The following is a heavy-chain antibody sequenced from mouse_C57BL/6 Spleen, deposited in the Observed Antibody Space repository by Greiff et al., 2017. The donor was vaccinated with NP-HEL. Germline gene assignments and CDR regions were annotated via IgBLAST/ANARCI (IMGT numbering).Heavy chain of an antibody. V-gene: IGHV3-6*01. CDR3: ARDPGYYGSSYPDWYFDV. D-gene: IGHD1-1*01. Sequence: EVQLQESGPGLVKPSQSLSLTCSVTGYSITSGYYWNWIRQFPGNKLEWMGYISYDGSNNYNPSLKNRISITRDTSKNQFFLKLNSVTTEDTATYYCARDPGYYGSSYPDWYFDVWGTGTTVTVSS. CDR1: GYSITSGYY. J-gene: IGHJ1*03. CDR2: ISYDGSN.